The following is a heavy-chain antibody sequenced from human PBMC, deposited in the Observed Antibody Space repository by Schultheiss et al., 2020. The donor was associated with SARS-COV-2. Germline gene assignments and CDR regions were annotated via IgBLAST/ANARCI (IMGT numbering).Heavy chain of an antibody. Sequence: GGSLRLSCAASGFTFSSYSMNWVRQAPGKGLEWVSYISSSSSTIYYADSVKGRFTISRDNAKNSLYLQMNSLRAEDTAVYYCARDFEGEFWGQGTLVTVSS. CDR3: ARDFEGEF. D-gene: IGHD3-9*01. CDR1: GFTFSSYS. V-gene: IGHV3-48*01. J-gene: IGHJ4*02. CDR2: ISSSSSTI.